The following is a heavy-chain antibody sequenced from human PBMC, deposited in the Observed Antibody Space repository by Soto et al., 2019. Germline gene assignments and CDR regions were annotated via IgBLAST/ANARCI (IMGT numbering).Heavy chain of an antibody. J-gene: IGHJ4*02. CDR1: GFTFSSYA. CDR2: ISYDGSNK. Sequence: LRLSCAASGFTFSSYAMHWVRQAPGKGLEWVAVISYDGSNKYYADSVKGRFTISRDNSKNTLYLQMNSLRAEDTAVYYCARGGVNLIVGHDYCGQGTLVTVSA. V-gene: IGHV3-30-3*01. D-gene: IGHD1-7*01. CDR3: ARGGVNLIVGHDY.